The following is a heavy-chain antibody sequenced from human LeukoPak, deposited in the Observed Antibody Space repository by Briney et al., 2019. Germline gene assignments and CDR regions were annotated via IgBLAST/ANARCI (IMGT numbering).Heavy chain of an antibody. J-gene: IGHJ3*02. CDR3: ARDPGNYGDLGLDI. D-gene: IGHD4-17*01. Sequence: ASVKVSCKASGYTFTSYYMHWVRQAPGQGLEWMGIINPLSGKTTYTQKFQDRVTMTRDTSTSTVYMELSSLRSDDTAVYYCARDPGNYGDLGLDIWGQGTTATVSS. CDR2: INPLSGKT. V-gene: IGHV1-46*01. CDR1: GYTFTSYY.